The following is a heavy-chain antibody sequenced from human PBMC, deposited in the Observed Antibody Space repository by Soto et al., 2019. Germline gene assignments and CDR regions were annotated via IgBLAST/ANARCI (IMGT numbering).Heavy chain of an antibody. Sequence: EVQLVESGGGLVQPGGSLRLSCTASGFTFSDYCMEWVRLTPGKGLEWLSYISESSDTIYYADSVKGRFTISRDNAKNSLFLQKSSLRGEDTAVYYSARDKMGKISIADYWGQGTTVTVSS. D-gene: IGHD3-16*02. V-gene: IGHV3-48*01. CDR2: ISESSDTI. CDR3: ARDKMGKISIADY. CDR1: GFTFSDYC. J-gene: IGHJ4*02.